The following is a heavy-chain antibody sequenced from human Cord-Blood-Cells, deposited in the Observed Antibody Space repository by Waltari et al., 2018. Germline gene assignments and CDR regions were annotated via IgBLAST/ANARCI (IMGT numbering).Heavy chain of an antibody. CDR1: GFTFSSYG. CDR3: ARDKLGIFDY. D-gene: IGHD7-27*01. CDR2: RWYDGSNK. V-gene: IGHV3-33*01. Sequence: QVQLVESGGGVVQPGRSLRFSCAASGFTFSSYGMHRVRQAPGKGLEWVAVRWYDGSNKYYADSVKGRFTISRDNSKNTLYLQMNSLRAEDTAVYYCARDKLGIFDYWGQGTLVTVSS. J-gene: IGHJ4*02.